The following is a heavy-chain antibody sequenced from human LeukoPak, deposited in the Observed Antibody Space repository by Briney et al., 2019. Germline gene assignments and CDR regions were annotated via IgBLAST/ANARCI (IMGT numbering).Heavy chain of an antibody. V-gene: IGHV1-3*01. CDR3: ARDRSGALRYFDWPIPDAFDI. D-gene: IGHD3-9*01. J-gene: IGHJ3*02. CDR1: GYTFTSYA. CDR2: MNAGNGNT. Sequence: ASVKVSCKASGYTFTSYAMHWVRQAPGQRLEWMGWMNAGNGNTKYSQKFQGRVTITRDTSASTAYMELSSLRSEDTAVYYCARDRSGALRYFDWPIPDAFDIWGQGTMVIVSS.